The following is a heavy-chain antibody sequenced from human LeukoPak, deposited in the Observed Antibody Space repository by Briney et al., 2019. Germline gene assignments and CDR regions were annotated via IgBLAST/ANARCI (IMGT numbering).Heavy chain of an antibody. J-gene: IGHJ4*02. V-gene: IGHV3-23*01. D-gene: IGHD7-27*01. CDR3: ANVGTGAFDY. CDR1: GFTFSSYA. Sequence: GGSLRLSCAASGFTFSSYAMSWVRQAPGKGLEWVSSISAGGGSTYYADSVKGRFTISRDNSKNTLYLQMNSLRAEDTAVYYCANVGTGAFDYWGQGTLVTVSS. CDR2: ISAGGGST.